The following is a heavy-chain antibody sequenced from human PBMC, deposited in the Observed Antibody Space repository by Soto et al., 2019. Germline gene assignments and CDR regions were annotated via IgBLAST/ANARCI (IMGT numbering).Heavy chain of an antibody. CDR2: IIPIFGTA. CDR1: GGTFSSYA. D-gene: IGHD3-9*01. Sequence: SVKVSCKASGGTFSSYAISWVRQAPGQGLEWMGGIIPIFGTANYAQKFQGRVTITADESTSTAYMELSSLRSEDTAVYYCARSYYDILTGPPWADYYGMDVWGQGTTVTVSS. V-gene: IGHV1-69*13. CDR3: ARSYYDILTGPPWADYYGMDV. J-gene: IGHJ6*02.